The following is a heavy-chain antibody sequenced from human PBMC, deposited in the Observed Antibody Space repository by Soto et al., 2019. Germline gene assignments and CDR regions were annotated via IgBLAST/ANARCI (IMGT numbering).Heavy chain of an antibody. CDR2: MNPNSGNT. CDR1: GYTFTSYD. J-gene: IGHJ5*02. V-gene: IGHV1-8*01. CDR3: ARSRLSCSSTSCGANWFDP. D-gene: IGHD2-2*01. Sequence: ASVKVSCKASGYTFTSYDINWVRQATGQGLEWMGRMNPNSGNTGYAQKFQGRVTMTRNTSISTAYMELSSLRSEDTAVYYCARSRLSCSSTSCGANWFDPWGQGTLVTVSS.